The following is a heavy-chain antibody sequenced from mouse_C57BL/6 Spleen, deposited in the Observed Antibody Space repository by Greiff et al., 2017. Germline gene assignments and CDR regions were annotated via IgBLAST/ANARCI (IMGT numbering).Heavy chain of an antibody. J-gene: IGHJ1*03. D-gene: IGHD1-1*01. Sequence: QVQLQQSGPGLVQPSQSLSITCTVSGFSLTSSGVHWVRQSPGKGLAWLGVIWSGGSTDYNAAFISRLSISKDNSKSQVFFKMNSLQADDTAIYYCARNPLFYYGSSYGYFDVWGTGTTVTVSS. CDR2: IWSGGST. V-gene: IGHV2-2*01. CDR3: ARNPLFYYGSSYGYFDV. CDR1: GFSLTSSG.